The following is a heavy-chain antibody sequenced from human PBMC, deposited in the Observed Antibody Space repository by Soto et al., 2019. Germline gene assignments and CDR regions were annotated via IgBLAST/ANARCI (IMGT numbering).Heavy chain of an antibody. Sequence: QVQLVESGGGVVQPGRSLRLSCAASGFTFSSYAMHWVRQAPGKGLEWVAVISYDGSNKYYADSVKGRFTISRDNSKNTLYLQMNSRRAEERAVYYCARRCPHIQLWLRASGNCYDYWGQGTLVTVSS. CDR3: ARRCPHIQLWLRASGNCYDY. J-gene: IGHJ4*02. CDR1: GFTFSSYA. D-gene: IGHD5-18*01. CDR2: ISYDGSNK. V-gene: IGHV3-30-3*01.